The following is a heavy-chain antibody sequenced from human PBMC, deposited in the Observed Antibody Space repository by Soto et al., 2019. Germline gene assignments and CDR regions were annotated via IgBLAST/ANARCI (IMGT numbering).Heavy chain of an antibody. CDR3: ARAYGDYVALDY. Sequence: RGYLSLSCAASGFPVSSHYMSWVRQATGQGLEGVSVIYRGGSTYYADSVQGRFTISRDNSKNTLYLQMNSLRAEDTAVYYCARAYGDYVALDYWGQGTRVTVSS. CDR1: GFPVSSHY. J-gene: IGHJ4*02. CDR2: IYRGGST. D-gene: IGHD4-17*01. V-gene: IGHV3-53*01.